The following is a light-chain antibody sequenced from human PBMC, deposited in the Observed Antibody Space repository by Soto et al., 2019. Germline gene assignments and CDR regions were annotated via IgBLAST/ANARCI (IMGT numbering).Light chain of an antibody. CDR3: QQTYSTPPCN. J-gene: IGKJ5*01. V-gene: IGKV1-39*01. Sequence: DIQMTQSPSSLSASAGDRLTITCRASQGIRNDLGWYQQKPGKAPTLXXSAASTLQSGVPSRFSGSRSGTDFTLTISGLQPEDFANYYGQQTYSTPPCNFGQGTRLEIK. CDR1: QGIRND. CDR2: AAS.